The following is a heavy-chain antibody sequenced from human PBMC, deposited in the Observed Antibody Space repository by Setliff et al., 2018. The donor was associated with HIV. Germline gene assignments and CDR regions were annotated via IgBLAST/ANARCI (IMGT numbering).Heavy chain of an antibody. CDR3: ARKLRPGHGVDV. J-gene: IGHJ6*02. CDR2: IGQDGSEK. Sequence: GGSLRLSCTASGFTLGDYAMSWVRQAPGKGLEWVANIGQDGSEKNYVDSVKGRFTISRDNAKNSMDLQMNSLRAEDTAIYYCARKLRPGHGVDVWGQGTTVTVSS. CDR1: GFTLGDYA. D-gene: IGHD3-10*01. V-gene: IGHV3-7*01.